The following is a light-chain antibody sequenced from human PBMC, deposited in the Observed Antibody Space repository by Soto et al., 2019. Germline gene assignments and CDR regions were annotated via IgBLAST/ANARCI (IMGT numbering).Light chain of an antibody. CDR2: LGS. CDR1: QSLLHSNGYNY. V-gene: IGKV2-28*01. Sequence: DIVMTQSPLSLPVTPGEPASISCKSSQSLLHSNGYNYLDWFLQKPGQSPQLLIFLGSNRASGVPDMFSGSGSGTDFTLKISRVEAEDVGVYYCMQALQTSWTFGQGTKVEI. J-gene: IGKJ1*01. CDR3: MQALQTSWT.